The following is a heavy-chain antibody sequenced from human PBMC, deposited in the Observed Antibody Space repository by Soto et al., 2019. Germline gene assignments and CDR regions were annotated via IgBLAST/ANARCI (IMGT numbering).Heavy chain of an antibody. V-gene: IGHV4-34*01. CDR1: GESFSGHF. CDR3: ARGRSYYGSGTYAPNSHWFDA. CDR2: INDSGRT. Sequence: QAHLQQWGAGLVKPSETLSLTCSVDGESFSGHFWSWIRQSPGKGLEWIGEINDSGRTNMNPSLKSRVSVSVDTSKNHFSLNLKSLTAADTALYYCARGRSYYGSGTYAPNSHWFDAWGQGTQVTVSS. D-gene: IGHD3-10*01. J-gene: IGHJ5*02.